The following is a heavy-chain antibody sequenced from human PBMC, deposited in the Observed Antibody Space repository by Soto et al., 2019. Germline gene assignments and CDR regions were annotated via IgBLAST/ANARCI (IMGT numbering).Heavy chain of an antibody. J-gene: IGHJ4*02. Sequence: GGSLRLSCEGPGFTFSDYGFHWVRQAPGKGLEWVAMISYDGSDRYYRDSVQGRFTISRDDSKNTVFLQMNSLRTEDTAMYYCARSTYCNGGSCYPQYWGPGTLFTVSS. CDR3: ARSTYCNGGSCYPQY. CDR1: GFTFSDYG. V-gene: IGHV3-30*03. CDR2: ISYDGSDR. D-gene: IGHD2-15*01.